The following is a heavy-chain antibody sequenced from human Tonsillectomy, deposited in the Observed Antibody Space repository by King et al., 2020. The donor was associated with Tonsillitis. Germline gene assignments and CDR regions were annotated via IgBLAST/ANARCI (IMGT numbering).Heavy chain of an antibody. CDR2: ISSSANTI. Sequence: QLVQSGGGLVKPGGSLRLSCAASGFTFSDYYMSWIRQAPGKGLEWVSYISSSANTIYYADSVKGRFTISRDNSKNSLYLQMNSLRAEDTAVYYCAREIYYNSSGYPFDYWCQGTLVTVSS. V-gene: IGHV3-11*01. CDR3: AREIYYNSSGYPFDY. D-gene: IGHD3-22*01. J-gene: IGHJ4*02. CDR1: GFTFSDYY.